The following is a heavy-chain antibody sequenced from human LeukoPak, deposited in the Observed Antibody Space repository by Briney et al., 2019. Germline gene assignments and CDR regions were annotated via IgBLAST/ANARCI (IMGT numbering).Heavy chain of an antibody. CDR2: ISGSGGST. Sequence: GGSLRLSCAASGFTFSGYSMSWVRQAPGKGLEWVSAISGSGGSTYYADSVKGRFTISRDNSKNTLYLQMNSLRAEDTAVYYCAKVPYSSGWNQYYFDYWGQGTLVTVSS. V-gene: IGHV3-23*01. D-gene: IGHD6-19*01. CDR3: AKVPYSSGWNQYYFDY. CDR1: GFTFSGYS. J-gene: IGHJ4*02.